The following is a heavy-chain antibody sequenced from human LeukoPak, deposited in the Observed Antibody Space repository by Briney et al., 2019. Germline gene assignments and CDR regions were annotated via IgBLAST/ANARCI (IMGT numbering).Heavy chain of an antibody. V-gene: IGHV1-2*02. Sequence: GASVKVPCKASGYTFSDYYMHWVRQAPGQGLEWMGWINPDSGVTNHAQKFEGRVTMTRDTSISTVYMELSRLRSDDTAVYYCARAMVEYHYGMDVWGQGTTVTVSS. J-gene: IGHJ6*02. CDR2: INPDSGVT. CDR1: GYTFSDYY. CDR3: ARAMVEYHYGMDV. D-gene: IGHD3-10*01.